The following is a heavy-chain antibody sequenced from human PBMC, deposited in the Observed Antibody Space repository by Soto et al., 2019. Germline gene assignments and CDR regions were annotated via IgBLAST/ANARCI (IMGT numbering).Heavy chain of an antibody. CDR2: ISYDGSNK. Sequence: GGSLRLSCAASGFTSSSYGMHWVRQAPGKGLEWVAVISYDGSNKYYADSVKGRFTISRDNSKNTLYLQMNSLRAEDTAVYYCATEQWLDHYWGQGTLVTVSS. CDR1: GFTSSSYG. CDR3: ATEQWLDHY. D-gene: IGHD6-19*01. J-gene: IGHJ4*02. V-gene: IGHV3-30*03.